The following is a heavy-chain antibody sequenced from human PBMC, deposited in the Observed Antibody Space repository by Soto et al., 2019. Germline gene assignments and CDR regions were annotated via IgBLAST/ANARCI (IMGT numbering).Heavy chain of an antibody. CDR2: ISSNGGST. CDR3: VKGSKWSSGSRRPIFDY. CDR1: GFTFSSYA. V-gene: IGHV3-64D*06. D-gene: IGHD3-10*01. Sequence: PGGSLRLSCSASGFTFSSYAMHWVRQAPGKGLEYVSAISSNGGSTYYADSVKGGFTISRDNSKNTLYLQMSSLRAEDTAVYYCVKGSKWSSGSRRPIFDYWGQGTLVTFSS. J-gene: IGHJ4*02.